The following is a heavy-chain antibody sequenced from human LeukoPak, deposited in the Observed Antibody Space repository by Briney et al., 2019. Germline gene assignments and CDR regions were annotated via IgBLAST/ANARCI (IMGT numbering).Heavy chain of an antibody. J-gene: IGHJ6*02. Sequence: ASVKVSCKASGYTFISYGISWVRHAPGQGLEWMGWISGYNGNTNYAQKFQGRVTMTTDTSTSTAYLELRRLRSDDTAIYYCASEFCSGGGCYYYGMDVWGQGTTVTVS. CDR1: GYTFISYG. CDR3: ASEFCSGGGCYYYGMDV. CDR2: ISGYNGNT. D-gene: IGHD2-15*01. V-gene: IGHV1-18*01.